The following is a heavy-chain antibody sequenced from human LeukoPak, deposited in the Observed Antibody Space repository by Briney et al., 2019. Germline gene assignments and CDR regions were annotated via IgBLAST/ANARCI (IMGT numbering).Heavy chain of an antibody. CDR3: ARGFLQLTPYYFDY. Sequence: LLGGSLRLSCAASGFDVSINYMNWIRQSPEKGLEWVSIIHNDGSTYYADSVKGRFTVSRDNSKNTVSLQMDSLRVDDTGIYYCARGFLQLTPYYFDYWDQGALVTVSS. CDR1: GFDVSINY. D-gene: IGHD1-1*01. CDR2: IHNDGST. J-gene: IGHJ4*02. V-gene: IGHV3-66*01.